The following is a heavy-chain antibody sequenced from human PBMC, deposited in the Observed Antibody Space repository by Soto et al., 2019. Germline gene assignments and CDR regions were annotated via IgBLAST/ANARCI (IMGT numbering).Heavy chain of an antibody. V-gene: IGHV3-23*01. CDR2: IGVGGGDR. CDR1: GFTFSSYA. CDR3: ARVRFGELV. Sequence: EVQLLESGGGLVQPGGSLRLSCAASGFTFSSYAMSWVRQAPGKGLEWVSIIGVGGGDRYYPESVKGRFTISRDNSRDTLYLEMNSMRDEDTAVYYCARVRFGELVWGQGDLGTVSS. J-gene: IGHJ4*02. D-gene: IGHD3-10*01.